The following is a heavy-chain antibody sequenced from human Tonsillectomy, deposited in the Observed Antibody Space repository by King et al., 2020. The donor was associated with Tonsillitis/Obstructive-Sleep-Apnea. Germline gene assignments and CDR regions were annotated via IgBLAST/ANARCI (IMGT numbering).Heavy chain of an antibody. Sequence: QLVQSGAEVNKPGASVKVSCKASGYTFTGYYMHWVRQAPGQGLEWMGWINPHSGGTNYAQKFQGRVTMTRDTSISTAYMELSSLRSDDTAVYYCARDPPSGTEDYFYYWGQGTLVTVSS. CDR1: GYTFTGYY. D-gene: IGHD1-1*01. V-gene: IGHV1-2*02. J-gene: IGHJ4*02. CDR3: ARDPPSGTEDYFYY. CDR2: INPHSGGT.